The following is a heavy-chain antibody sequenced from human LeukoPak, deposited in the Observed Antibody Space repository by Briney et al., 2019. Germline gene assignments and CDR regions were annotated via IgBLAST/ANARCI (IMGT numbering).Heavy chain of an antibody. V-gene: IGHV4-39*07. Sequence: TSETLSLTCTVSGGSISSSSYYWGWIRQPPGKGLEWIGSIYYSGSTYYNPSLKSRVAISLDTSKNQFYLKLSSVTAADTAVDCCAGASVGMWFGEAVHYFDLWGRGTLVTASS. J-gene: IGHJ2*01. D-gene: IGHD3-10*01. CDR2: IYYSGST. CDR3: AGASVGMWFGEAVHYFDL. CDR1: GGSISSSSYY.